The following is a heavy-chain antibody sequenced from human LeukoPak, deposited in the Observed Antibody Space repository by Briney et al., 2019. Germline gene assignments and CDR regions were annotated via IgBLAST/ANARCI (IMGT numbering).Heavy chain of an antibody. V-gene: IGHV3-7*01. CDR1: GFTFSSYW. CDR3: ARGGDLAYCGGDCYSDWFDP. D-gene: IGHD2-21*02. J-gene: IGHJ5*02. Sequence: GGSLRLSCAASGFTFSSYWKRWVRQAPGKGLEWVANIKQDGSEKYYVDSVKGRFTVSRDNAKNSLYLQMNSLRAEDTAVYYCARGGDLAYCGGDCYSDWFDPWGQGTLVTVSS. CDR2: IKQDGSEK.